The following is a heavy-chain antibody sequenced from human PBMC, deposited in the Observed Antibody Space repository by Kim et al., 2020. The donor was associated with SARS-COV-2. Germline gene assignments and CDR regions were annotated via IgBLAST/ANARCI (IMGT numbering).Heavy chain of an antibody. Sequence: SETLSLTCAVYGGSFSGYYWSWIRQPPGKGLEWIGEINHSGSTNYNPSLKSRITISVDTSKNQFSLKLSSVTAADTAVYYCARAQGAFDYWGQGTLVTVSS. CDR1: GGSFSGYY. CDR3: ARAQGAFDY. CDR2: INHSGST. J-gene: IGHJ4*02. V-gene: IGHV4-34*01.